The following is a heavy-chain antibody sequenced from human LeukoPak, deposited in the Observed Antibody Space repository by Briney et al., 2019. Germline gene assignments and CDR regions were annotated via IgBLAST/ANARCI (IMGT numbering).Heavy chain of an antibody. Sequence: GRSLRLSCAASGFTFSSYGMPWVPQAPGKGLERLSSISSSSSYIYYADSVKGRFTISRDNAKNSLYQQMNSLRAEDTAVYYCANSDAFDIWGQGTMVTVSS. CDR2: ISSSSSYI. CDR3: ANSDAFDI. J-gene: IGHJ3*02. V-gene: IGHV3-21*01. CDR1: GFTFSSYG.